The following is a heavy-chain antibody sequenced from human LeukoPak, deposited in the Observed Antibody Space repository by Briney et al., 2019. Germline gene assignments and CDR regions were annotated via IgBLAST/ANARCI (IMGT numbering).Heavy chain of an antibody. D-gene: IGHD3-3*01. J-gene: IGHJ5*02. CDR1: GGSISSGGYY. CDR3: ARGDRFLEKNWFDP. V-gene: IGHV4-31*03. CDR2: IYYSWST. Sequence: SQTLSLTCTVSGGSISSGGYYWSWIRQHPGKVLEGIGYIYYSWSTYYNPSLKSRVTISVDTYKNQFSLKLSSVTAADTAVYYCARGDRFLEKNWFDPWGQGTLVTVSS.